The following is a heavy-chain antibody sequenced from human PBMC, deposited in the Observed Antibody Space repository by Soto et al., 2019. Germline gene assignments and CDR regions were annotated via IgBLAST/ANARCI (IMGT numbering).Heavy chain of an antibody. CDR2: IWYDGSNK. CDR1: GFTFSSYG. Sequence: GGSLRLSCAASGFTFSSYGMHWVRQAPGKGLEWVAVIWYDGSNKYYADSVKGRFTISRDNSKNTLYLQMNSLRAEDTAVYYCASSHIAAAPYGMDVWGQGTTVTVSS. J-gene: IGHJ6*02. V-gene: IGHV3-33*01. CDR3: ASSHIAAAPYGMDV. D-gene: IGHD6-13*01.